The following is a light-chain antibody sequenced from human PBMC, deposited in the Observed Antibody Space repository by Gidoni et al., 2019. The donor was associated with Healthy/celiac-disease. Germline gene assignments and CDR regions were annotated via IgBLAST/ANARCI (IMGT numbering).Light chain of an antibody. V-gene: IGLV2-14*01. CDR2: AVS. CDR3: SSYTSSSTVV. J-gene: IGLJ2*01. Sequence: QSALTQPASVSGSPGQSITISCTGTSSDVGGYTYVSWYQQPPGKAPKLMIYAVSNRPTGVSKRFSGSKSGNTASLTISGLQAEDDADYYCSSYTSSSTVVFGGGTKLTVL. CDR1: SSDVGGYTY.